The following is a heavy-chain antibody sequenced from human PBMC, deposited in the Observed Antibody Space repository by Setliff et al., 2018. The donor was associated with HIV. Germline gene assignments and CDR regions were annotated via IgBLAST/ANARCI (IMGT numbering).Heavy chain of an antibody. CDR2: IGSSSRYT. CDR3: ARASPEYYDS. CDR1: GFTFSNYA. J-gene: IGHJ4*02. Sequence: PGGSLRLSCAASGFTFSNYAMGWVRQGPGKGLEWVSYIGSSSRYTNYAYSVEGRLTISRDNAKNELYLHMNSLRAEDTAVYYCARASPEYYDSWGQGTLVTVSS. V-gene: IGHV3-11*05.